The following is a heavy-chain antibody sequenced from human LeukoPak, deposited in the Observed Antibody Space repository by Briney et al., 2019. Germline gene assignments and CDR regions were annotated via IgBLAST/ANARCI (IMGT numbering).Heavy chain of an antibody. D-gene: IGHD4-17*01. CDR2: IYYSGST. Sequence: SETLSLTCTVSGGSISSSSYYWGWLRQPPGKGLEWIGSIYYSGSTYYNPSLKSRVTISVDTSKNQFSLKLSSVTAADTAVYYCAAPDMTTVTTRYYYMDVWGKGTTVTVSS. CDR1: GGSISSSSYY. CDR3: AAPDMTTVTTRYYYMDV. J-gene: IGHJ6*03. V-gene: IGHV4-39*07.